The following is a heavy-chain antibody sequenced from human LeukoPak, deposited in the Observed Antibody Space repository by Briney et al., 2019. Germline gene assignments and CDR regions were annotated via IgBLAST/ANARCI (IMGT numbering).Heavy chain of an antibody. CDR3: ARAPNCGGDCDY. V-gene: IGHV1-69*13. CDR1: GGTFSSYA. Sequence: SVKVSCKASGGTFSSYAISWVRQAPGHGLEWMGGIIPIFGTANYAQKFQGRVTITADESTSTAYMELSSLRSEDTAVYYCARAPNCGGDCDYWGQGTLVTVSS. CDR2: IIPIFGTA. J-gene: IGHJ4*02. D-gene: IGHD2-21*01.